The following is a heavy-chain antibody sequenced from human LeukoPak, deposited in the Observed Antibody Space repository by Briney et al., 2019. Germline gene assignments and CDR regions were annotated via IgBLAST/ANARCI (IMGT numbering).Heavy chain of an antibody. CDR3: ARDKPWYYDSSGSNY. CDR2: ISSSSSYI. CDR1: GFTFSSYS. D-gene: IGHD3-22*01. V-gene: IGHV3-21*01. J-gene: IGHJ4*02. Sequence: GGSLRLSCAASGFTFSSYSMNWVRQAPGKGLEWVSSISSSSSYIYYADSVKGRFTISRDNAKNSLYLQMNSLRAEDTAVYYCARDKPWYYDSSGSNYWGQGTLVTVSS.